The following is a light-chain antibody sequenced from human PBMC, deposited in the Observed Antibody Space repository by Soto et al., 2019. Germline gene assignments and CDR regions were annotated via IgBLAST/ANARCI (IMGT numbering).Light chain of an antibody. CDR1: QSISSNF. CDR3: QQYGGFRWT. CDR2: GAS. J-gene: IGKJ1*01. V-gene: IGKV3-20*01. Sequence: EIVFTQSPGTLSLSPGERATLSCRASQSISSNFLAWYQQKPGQAPRVLMYGASNRATGIPDRFSGSGSGTDFTLTITRLEPEDFAVYYCQQYGGFRWTFGQGTKVDIK.